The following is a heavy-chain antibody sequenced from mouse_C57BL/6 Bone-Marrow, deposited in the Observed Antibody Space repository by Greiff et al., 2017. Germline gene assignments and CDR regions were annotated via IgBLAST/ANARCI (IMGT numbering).Heavy chain of an antibody. CDR1: GYTFTSYW. CDR2: IYPGSGST. CDR3: AGYGGYLPAWFAY. V-gene: IGHV1-55*01. J-gene: IGHJ3*01. D-gene: IGHD1-1*01. Sequence: QVQLQQPGAELVKPGASVKMSCKASGYTFTSYWITWVKQRPGQGLEWIGDIYPGSGSTNYNEKFKSKATLTVDKSSSTAYMQLSSLTSEDSAVYYCAGYGGYLPAWFAYWGQGTLVTVSA.